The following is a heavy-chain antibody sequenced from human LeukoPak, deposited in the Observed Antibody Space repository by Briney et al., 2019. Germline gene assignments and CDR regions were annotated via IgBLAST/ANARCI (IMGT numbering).Heavy chain of an antibody. CDR1: GFPFDDYG. D-gene: IGHD4-23*01. J-gene: IGHJ3*02. CDR2: INWNGGST. V-gene: IGHV3-20*04. Sequence: GGSLRLSCAASGFPFDDYGMSWVRQAPGKGLEWVSGINWNGGSTGYADSVKGRFTISRDNAKNSLYLQMNSLRAEDTALYYCARALYGGNQHDAFDIWGQGTMVTVSS. CDR3: ARALYGGNQHDAFDI.